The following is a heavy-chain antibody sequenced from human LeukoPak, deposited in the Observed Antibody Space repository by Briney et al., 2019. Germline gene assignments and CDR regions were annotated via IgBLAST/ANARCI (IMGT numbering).Heavy chain of an antibody. V-gene: IGHV4-59*01. Sequence: SETLSLTCIVSGDSISSYYWSWIRQPPGKGLEWIGYIYYSGSTNYNPSLKSRVTISVDTSKNQFSLKLNSVTAADTAVYYCARARQAYDPLKYYYYYDMDVWGQGTTVTVSS. CDR2: IYYSGST. D-gene: IGHD3-3*01. CDR1: GDSISSYY. CDR3: ARARQAYDPLKYYYYYDMDV. J-gene: IGHJ6*02.